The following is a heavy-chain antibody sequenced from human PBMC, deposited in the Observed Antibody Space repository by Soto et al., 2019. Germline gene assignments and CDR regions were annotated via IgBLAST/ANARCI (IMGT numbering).Heavy chain of an antibody. V-gene: IGHV4-30-4*01. CDR2: IYYSGST. D-gene: IGHD3-16*01. CDR3: ARVSFGSRFDY. CDR1: GGSISSGDYY. J-gene: IGHJ4*02. Sequence: RSLTCTVSGGSISSGDYYWSWIRQPPGKGLEWIGYIYYSGSTYYNPSLKSRVTISVDTSKNQFSLKLSSVTAADTAVYYCARVSFGSRFDYWGQGTLVTVSS.